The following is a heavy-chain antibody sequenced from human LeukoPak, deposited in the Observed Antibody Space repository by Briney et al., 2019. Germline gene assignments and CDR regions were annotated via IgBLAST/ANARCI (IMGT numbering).Heavy chain of an antibody. J-gene: IGHJ3*02. V-gene: IGHV3-23*01. CDR2: IDRNGGST. CDR1: GFTFDDYG. CDR3: AKVSDTAMFDERDAFDI. D-gene: IGHD5-18*01. Sequence: PGGSLRLSCAASGFTFDDYGMSWVRQAPGKGLEWVSGIDRNGGSTYYADSVKGRFTISRDNSKNTLYVQMNSLRAEDTAVYYCAKVSDTAMFDERDAFDIWGQGTMVTVSS.